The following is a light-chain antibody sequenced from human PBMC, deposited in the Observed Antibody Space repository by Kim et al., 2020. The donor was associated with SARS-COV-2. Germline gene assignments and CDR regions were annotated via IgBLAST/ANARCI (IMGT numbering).Light chain of an antibody. CDR2: GIS. CDR1: QSVTDNY. CDR3: QQYGSLPLT. J-gene: IGKJ4*01. Sequence: SPGETAPPSCGASQSVTDNYFAWYQQKPGPAPRLLIYGISNRATGIVDRFSGSGSGTDFTLTISRLEPEDSAVYFCQQYGSLPLTFGGGTKVDIK. V-gene: IGKV3-20*01.